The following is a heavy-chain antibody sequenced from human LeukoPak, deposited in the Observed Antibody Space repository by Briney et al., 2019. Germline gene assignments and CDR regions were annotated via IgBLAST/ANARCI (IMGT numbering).Heavy chain of an antibody. D-gene: IGHD3-10*01. J-gene: IGHJ4*02. CDR1: GGSISSGDYY. Sequence: SQTLSLTCTVSGGSISSGDYYWSWLRQPPGKGLEWIGYIYYSGSTYYNPSLKSRVTISVDTSKNQFSLKLSSVTAADTAVYYCARGITMVRGVPLDYWGQGTLVTVSS. V-gene: IGHV4-30-4*01. CDR2: IYYSGST. CDR3: ARGITMVRGVPLDY.